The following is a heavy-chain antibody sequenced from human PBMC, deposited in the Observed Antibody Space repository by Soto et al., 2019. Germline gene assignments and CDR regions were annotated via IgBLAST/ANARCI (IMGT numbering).Heavy chain of an antibody. Sequence: VSVNLSCKAAGYTFSVYYMHWVRQAPRQGLEWMGWINPNSGGTNYAQKFQGWVTMTRDTSISTAYMELSRLRSDDTAVYYCARVMGSSGWFDAFDIWGQGTMVTVSS. D-gene: IGHD6-19*01. CDR1: GYTFSVYY. V-gene: IGHV1-2*04. CDR2: INPNSGGT. CDR3: ARVMGSSGWFDAFDI. J-gene: IGHJ3*02.